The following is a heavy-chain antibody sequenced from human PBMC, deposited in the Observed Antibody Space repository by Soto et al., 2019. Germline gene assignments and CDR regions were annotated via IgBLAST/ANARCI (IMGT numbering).Heavy chain of an antibody. Sequence: GGSLRLSCTASGFTFGDYAMSWFRQAPGKGLEWVGFIRSKAYGGTTEYAASVKGRFNISRDDSKSMAYLQMNSLKTEDTAVYYCTRDPIPVSTDPQEYYYGMDVWGQGTTVTVSS. V-gene: IGHV3-49*03. CDR3: TRDPIPVSTDPQEYYYGMDV. CDR1: GFTFGDYA. CDR2: IRSKAYGGTT. J-gene: IGHJ6*02.